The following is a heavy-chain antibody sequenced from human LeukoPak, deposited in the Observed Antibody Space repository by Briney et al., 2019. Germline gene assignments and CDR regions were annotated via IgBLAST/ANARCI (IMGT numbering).Heavy chain of an antibody. CDR1: GFTFSSYE. J-gene: IGHJ4*02. Sequence: GGSLRLSCAASGFTFSSYEMNWVRQAPGKGLEWVSHISSSGNTIYYTDSVKGRFTISRDNSKNLLYLQMNSLKAEDTAIYYCARTVARIGYWGQGTLVTVSS. CDR2: ISSSGNTI. D-gene: IGHD4-23*01. V-gene: IGHV3-48*03. CDR3: ARTVARIGY.